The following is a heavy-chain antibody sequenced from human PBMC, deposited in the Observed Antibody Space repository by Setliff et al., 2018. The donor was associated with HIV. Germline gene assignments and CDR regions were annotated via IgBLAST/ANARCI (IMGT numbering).Heavy chain of an antibody. J-gene: IGHJ3*02. CDR1: GSTFSTLW. D-gene: IGHD3-16*01. V-gene: IGHV3-15*01. Sequence: TGGSLRLSCVASGSTFSTLWMSWVRQAPGKGLEWVGLIKSKPDGETTDYAAPVKGRFTISRDDSKNTLYLQMSNLKTDDTAVYYCSTDIPYTGGGTFHIWGQGTMVTVSS. CDR3: STDIPYTGGGTFHI. CDR2: IKSKPDGETT.